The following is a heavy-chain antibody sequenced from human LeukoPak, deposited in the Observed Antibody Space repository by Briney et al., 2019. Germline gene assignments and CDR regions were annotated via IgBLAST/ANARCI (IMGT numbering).Heavy chain of an antibody. CDR2: TYYRAYCNN. CDR1: GDTVSSNSAA. CDR3: ARDWIIAVSGLDY. D-gene: IGHD6-19*01. V-gene: IGHV6-1*01. J-gene: IGHJ4*02. Sequence: SQTLSLTWTISGDTVSSNSAAWNWIRQSPSRGLEGHGNTYYRAYCNNGNAGSVKGRVTISPDTSKNQFSLQLNAVTPEDTAVYYWARDWIIAVSGLDYWGQGTLVTVSS.